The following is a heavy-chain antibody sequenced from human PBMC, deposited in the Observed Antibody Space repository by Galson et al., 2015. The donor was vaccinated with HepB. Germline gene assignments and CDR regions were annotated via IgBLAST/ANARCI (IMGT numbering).Heavy chain of an antibody. V-gene: IGHV4-34*01. Sequence: SETLSLTCAVYGGSFSGYYWSWIRQPPGKGLEWIGEINHSGSTNYNPSLKSRVTISVDTSKNQFSLKLSSVTAADTAVYYCARCYYGSGSYYTGDWFDPWGQGTLVTVSS. CDR2: INHSGST. CDR3: ARCYYGSGSYYTGDWFDP. CDR1: GGSFSGYY. D-gene: IGHD3-10*01. J-gene: IGHJ5*02.